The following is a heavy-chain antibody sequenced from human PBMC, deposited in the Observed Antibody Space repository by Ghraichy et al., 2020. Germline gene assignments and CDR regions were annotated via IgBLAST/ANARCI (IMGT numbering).Heavy chain of an antibody. J-gene: IGHJ6*03. CDR2: IFYSGGT. CDR1: GGSISSRSSY. D-gene: IGHD1-26*01. Sequence: SQTLSLTCTVSGGSISSRSSYWGWIRQPPGKGLEWIGNIFYSGGTDYNLSLKSRVTISVDTSKNQFSLRLSSVTAADTAVYYCARHPHLRHSGFASFLLQGDTNFYYLDVWGKGTTVTVSS. V-gene: IGHV4-39*01. CDR3: ARHPHLRHSGFASFLLQGDTNFYYLDV.